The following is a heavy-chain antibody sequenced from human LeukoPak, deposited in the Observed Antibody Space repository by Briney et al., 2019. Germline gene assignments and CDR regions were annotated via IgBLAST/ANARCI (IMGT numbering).Heavy chain of an antibody. CDR1: GFTVSSNY. J-gene: IGHJ3*02. Sequence: GGSLRLSCAVSGFTVSSNYMSWVRQAPGKGLEWVSVIYSGGSTYYADSVKGRFTISRHNSKNTLYLQMNSLRAEDTAVYYCARAQQAVRGVRPFRLPFDIWGQGTMVTVSS. V-gene: IGHV3-53*04. D-gene: IGHD3-10*01. CDR2: IYSGGST. CDR3: ARAQQAVRGVRPFRLPFDI.